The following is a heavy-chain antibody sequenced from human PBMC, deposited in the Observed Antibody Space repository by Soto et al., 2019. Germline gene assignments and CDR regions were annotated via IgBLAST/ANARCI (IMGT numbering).Heavy chain of an antibody. CDR2: IYYSGNT. CDR1: GGSIRSGGYY. V-gene: IGHV4-31*03. J-gene: IGHJ6*02. Sequence: SETLSLTCTVSGGSIRSGGYYWSWVRQNPSRGLEWIGNIYYSGNTYYNPSLKSRLTISVDTSKNQFSLNLSSVTAADTAVYYCARDRLMATAGTARHYFGLDVWGQGTTVTVSS. D-gene: IGHD5-18*01. CDR3: ARDRLMATAGTARHYFGLDV.